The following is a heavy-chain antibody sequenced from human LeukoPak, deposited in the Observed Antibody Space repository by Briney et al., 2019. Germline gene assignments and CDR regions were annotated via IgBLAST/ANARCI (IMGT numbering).Heavy chain of an antibody. CDR3: ARGRGRCSSTSCYTPYYMDV. J-gene: IGHJ6*03. CDR2: MNPNSGNT. V-gene: IGHV1-8*01. D-gene: IGHD2-2*02. Sequence: ASVKVSCKASGYTFTSYDINWVRQATGQGLEWMGWMNPNSGNTGYAQKFQGRVTMTRNTSISTAYMVLSSLRSEDTAVYYCARGRGRCSSTSCYTPYYMDVWGKGTTVTVSS. CDR1: GYTFTSYD.